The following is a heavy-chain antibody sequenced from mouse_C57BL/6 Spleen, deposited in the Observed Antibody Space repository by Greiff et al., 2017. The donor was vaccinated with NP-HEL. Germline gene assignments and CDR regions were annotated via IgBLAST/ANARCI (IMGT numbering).Heavy chain of an antibody. CDR2: INPSTGYT. CDR3: ARDLPTAVVDY. J-gene: IGHJ2*01. D-gene: IGHD1-1*01. Sequence: VQLQQSGAELAKPGASVKLSCKASGYTFTSYWMHWVKQRPGQGLEWIGYINPSTGYTKYNQKFKDKATLTADKSSSTAYMQLSSLTSEDSAVYYCARDLPTAVVDYWGQGTTLTVSS. V-gene: IGHV1-7*01. CDR1: GYTFTSYW.